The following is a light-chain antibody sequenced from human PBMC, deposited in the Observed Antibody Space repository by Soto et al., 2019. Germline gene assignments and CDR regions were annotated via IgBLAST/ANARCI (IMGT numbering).Light chain of an antibody. J-gene: IGKJ2*01. V-gene: IGKV1-39*01. CDR1: QSISTY. CDR2: AAS. CDR3: QQTYTYPNT. Sequence: DLQMTQSPSSLSASVGDRVTITCRASQSISTYLSWYHQEPRKAPRLVIYAASSLQSGVSSRFSGSGSGTEFTLTISSLQREDFGTYYCQQTYTYPNTFGQGTKLEI.